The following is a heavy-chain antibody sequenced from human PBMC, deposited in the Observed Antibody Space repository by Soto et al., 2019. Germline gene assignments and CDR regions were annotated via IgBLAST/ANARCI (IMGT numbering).Heavy chain of an antibody. D-gene: IGHD2-15*01. CDR1: GGSISSGGYY. J-gene: IGHJ5*02. Sequence: QVQLQESGPGLVKPSQTLSLTCTVSGGSISSGGYYWSWIRQHPGKGLEWIGNIYYSGSTYYNPSVNTRVTMSVDTSKNQFSLKLSAVTAADTAVYYCARADCSGGSCYSIARWFDPWGQGTLVTVSS. CDR2: IYYSGST. V-gene: IGHV4-31*03. CDR3: ARADCSGGSCYSIARWFDP.